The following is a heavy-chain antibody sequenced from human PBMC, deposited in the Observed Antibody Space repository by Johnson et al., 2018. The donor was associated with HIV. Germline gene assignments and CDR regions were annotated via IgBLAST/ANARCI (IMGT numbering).Heavy chain of an antibody. V-gene: IGHV3-33*01. J-gene: IGHJ3*02. CDR3: ARVYSSSSAHAFDI. Sequence: QVQLVESGGGVVQPGRSLRLSCAASGFTFSSYGMHWVRQAPGTGLEWVAVVWYDGRNKYYADSVKGRFTISRDNSKNTLYLQMNSLRAEDTAVYYCARVYSSSSAHAFDIWGQGTMVTVSS. D-gene: IGHD6-6*01. CDR1: GFTFSSYG. CDR2: VWYDGRNK.